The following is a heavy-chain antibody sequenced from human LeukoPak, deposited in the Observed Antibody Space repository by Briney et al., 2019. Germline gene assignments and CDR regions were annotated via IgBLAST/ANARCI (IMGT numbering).Heavy chain of an antibody. CDR3: ARRGRITIFGVVPEVDY. CDR1: GYTFTGYY. D-gene: IGHD3-3*01. J-gene: IGHJ4*02. Sequence: ASVKVSCKASGYTFTGYYMHWVRQAPGQGLEWMGWINPNSGGTNYAQKFQGRVTMTRDTSISTAYMELSRLRSDDTAVYYCARRGRITIFGVVPEVDYWGQGTLDTVSS. V-gene: IGHV1-2*02. CDR2: INPNSGGT.